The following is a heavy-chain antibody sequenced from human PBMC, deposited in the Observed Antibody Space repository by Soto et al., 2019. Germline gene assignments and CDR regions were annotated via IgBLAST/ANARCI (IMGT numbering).Heavy chain of an antibody. V-gene: IGHV1-18*01. CDR1: GYTFTNYG. CDR3: ARVRKLVGYFYYYMDV. J-gene: IGHJ6*03. Sequence: QVQLLQSGAEVKKPGASVKVSCKASGYTFTNYGITWVRQAPGQGLEWMGWISAYNGDTHYTQRLQGRVTMTTDTSTSPAYMELRGLRSGDTAVDYCARVRKLVGYFYYYMDVWGKGTTVTVSS. D-gene: IGHD6-6*01. CDR2: ISAYNGDT.